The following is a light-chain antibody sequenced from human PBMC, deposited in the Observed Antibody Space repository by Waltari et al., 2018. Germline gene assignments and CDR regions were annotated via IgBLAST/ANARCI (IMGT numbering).Light chain of an antibody. CDR3: QQFNNWPRT. J-gene: IGKJ1*01. Sequence: MTQSPSSLSASVGDRVTITRRASQRFGSNLAWYQQKPGQAPRLLIYHESTRATGIPARFSGRGSGTEFTLTISSLQSEDFAVYYCQQFNNWPRTFGQGTKVEIK. CDR1: QRFGSN. CDR2: HES. V-gene: IGKV3-15*01.